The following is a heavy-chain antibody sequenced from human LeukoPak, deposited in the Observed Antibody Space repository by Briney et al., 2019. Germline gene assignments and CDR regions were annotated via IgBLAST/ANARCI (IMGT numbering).Heavy chain of an antibody. CDR3: AKGLVPAAIRVVDY. V-gene: IGHV3-23*01. CDR1: GFSFSSYA. J-gene: IGHJ4*02. CDR2: ISASGGST. D-gene: IGHD2-2*01. Sequence: GGSLRLSCAASGFSFSSYAMSWVRQAPGKGLEWVSAISASGGSTYYADSVKGRFTISRDNSQNTLYLQVNSLRAEDTAVYYCAKGLVPAAIRVVDYWGQGTLVTVSS.